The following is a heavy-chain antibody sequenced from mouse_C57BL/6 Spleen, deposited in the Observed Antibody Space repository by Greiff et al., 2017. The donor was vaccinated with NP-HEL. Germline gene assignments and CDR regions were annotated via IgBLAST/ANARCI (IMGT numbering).Heavy chain of an antibody. CDR3: ARRNYYGSTHYFDY. D-gene: IGHD1-1*01. CDR2: IYPGDGDT. J-gene: IGHJ2*01. CDR1: GYAFSSYW. Sequence: VKLQQSGAELVKPGASVKISCKASGYAFSSYWMNWVKQRPGKGLEWIGQIYPGDGDTNYNGKFKGKATLTADKSSSTAYMQLSSLTSEDSAVYFCARRNYYGSTHYFDYWGQGTTLTVSS. V-gene: IGHV1-80*01.